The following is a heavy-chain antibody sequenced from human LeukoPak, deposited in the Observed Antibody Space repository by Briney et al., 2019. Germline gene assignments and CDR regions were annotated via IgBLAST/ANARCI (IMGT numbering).Heavy chain of an antibody. CDR3: AREGYSPY. CDR2: ISSSSSTI. J-gene: IGHJ4*02. D-gene: IGHD6-13*01. V-gene: IGHV3-48*01. CDR1: GFTFSSYE. Sequence: GGSLRLSCAASGFTFSSYEMNWVRQAPGKGLEWISYISSSSSTIYYADSVKGRFTISRDNAKNSLFLQMNSLRAEDTAVYYCAREGYSPYWGQGTLVTVSS.